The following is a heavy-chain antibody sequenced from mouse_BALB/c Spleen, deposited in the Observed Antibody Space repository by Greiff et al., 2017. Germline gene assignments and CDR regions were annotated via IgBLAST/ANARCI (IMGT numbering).Heavy chain of an antibody. CDR2: ISSGGSYT. Sequence: EVQRVESGGDLVKPGGSLKLSCAASGFTFSSYGMSWVRQTPDKRLEWVATISSGGSYTYYPDSVKGRFTISRDNAKNTLYLQMSSLKSEDTAMYYCARHEATRAWFAYWGQGTLVTVSA. CDR1: GFTFSSYG. CDR3: ARHEATRAWFAY. V-gene: IGHV5-6*01. J-gene: IGHJ3*01.